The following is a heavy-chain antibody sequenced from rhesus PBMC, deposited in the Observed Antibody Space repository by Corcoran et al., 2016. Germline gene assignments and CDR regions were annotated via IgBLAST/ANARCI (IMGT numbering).Heavy chain of an antibody. D-gene: IGHD2-21*01. Sequence: DVQLVESGGGLVQPGGSLRLSCVASGFTFSDYCMDWVRQASGKGLEWGAMMTGSNCHPVTPDSVKGRFTVSRDNAKNTLYLQMSSLRTEDTAIYYCARGDCSGSGSWDYWCQGVLVTVSS. CDR2: MTGSNCHP. CDR1: GFTFSDYC. CDR3: ARGDCSGSGSWDY. V-gene: IGHV3-37*01. J-gene: IGHJ4*01.